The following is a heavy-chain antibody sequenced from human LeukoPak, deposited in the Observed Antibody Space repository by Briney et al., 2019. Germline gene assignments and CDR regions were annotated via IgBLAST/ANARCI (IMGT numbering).Heavy chain of an antibody. D-gene: IGHD6-13*01. CDR2: IGCRAFNYAT. CDR3: TRHLDGIAASAY. J-gene: IGHJ1*01. V-gene: IGHV3-73*01. CDR1: GCTFSGCA. Sequence: GGALRLSCAACGCTFSGCAGHGVGQAAGKGGEGVGRIGCRAFNYATVYAAWGEGRFPISRDDSKHTAFLQMNRLKTADPAVYYCTRHLDGIAASAYCGQGSLPTPSS.